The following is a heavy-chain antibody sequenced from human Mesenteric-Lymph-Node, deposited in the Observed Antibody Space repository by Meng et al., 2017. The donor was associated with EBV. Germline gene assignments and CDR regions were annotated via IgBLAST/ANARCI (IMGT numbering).Heavy chain of an antibody. CDR3: ARQQGDSGGDY. V-gene: IGHV5-51*01. Sequence: GPEVQKPGESLKISCRGSGYSFTSYWIGWVRQMPGKGLEWMGITYPGDSDTSYSPSFQGQATISADKSIRTAYLQWSSLKASDTAMYYCARQQGDSGGDYWGQGTLVTVSS. J-gene: IGHJ4*02. CDR1: GYSFTSYW. CDR2: TYPGDSDT. D-gene: IGHD2-21*02.